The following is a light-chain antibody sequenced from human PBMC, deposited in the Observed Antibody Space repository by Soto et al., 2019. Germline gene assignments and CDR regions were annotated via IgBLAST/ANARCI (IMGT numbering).Light chain of an antibody. Sequence: EIVLTQSPGTLSLSPGARATLSCSASEAIYKMYLAWYQQRPGQAPRLLIYGASSRATGIPDRFSGRGSGTDFTLIISSLDPEDFAVYYCQQYETSLLTFGGGTKVEIK. CDR1: EAIYKMY. CDR2: GAS. CDR3: QQYETSLLT. J-gene: IGKJ4*01. V-gene: IGKV3-20*01.